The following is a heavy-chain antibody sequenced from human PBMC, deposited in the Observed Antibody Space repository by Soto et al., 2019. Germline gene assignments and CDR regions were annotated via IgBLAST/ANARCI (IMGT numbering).Heavy chain of an antibody. J-gene: IGHJ6*02. D-gene: IGHD2-21*01. CDR1: GGSISSGGYY. Sequence: QVQLQESGPGLVKPSQTLSLTCTVSGGSISSGGYYWIWIRQHPGKGLEWIGYIYYSGSTYYNPSLQSRVTISVDTSKNQFSLKLSSVTAADTAVYYCAASCVGCGGFNYYGMDVWGQGTTVTVSS. CDR2: IYYSGST. CDR3: AASCVGCGGFNYYGMDV. V-gene: IGHV4-31*03.